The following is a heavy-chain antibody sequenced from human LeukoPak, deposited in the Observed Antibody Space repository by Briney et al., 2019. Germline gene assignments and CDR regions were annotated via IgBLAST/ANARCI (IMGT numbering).Heavy chain of an antibody. CDR2: ISSSSSTI. V-gene: IGHV3-48*01. J-gene: IGHJ4*02. D-gene: IGHD2-2*01. Sequence: PGGSLRLSCAASGFTFSSYSMNWVRQAPGKGLEWVSYISSSSSTIYYADSVKGRFTISRDNAKNSLYLQMNSLRAEDTAVYYCARGKGDIVVVPAGPFDYWGQGTLVTVSS. CDR3: ARGKGDIVVVPAGPFDY. CDR1: GFTFSSYS.